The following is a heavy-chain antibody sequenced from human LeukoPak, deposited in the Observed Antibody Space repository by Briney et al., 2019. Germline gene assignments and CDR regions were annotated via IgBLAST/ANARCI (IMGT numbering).Heavy chain of an antibody. Sequence: GGSLRLSCEASGFNFSNYFMSWIRQAPGKGLEWVSYITNSGRSTNYADAVKGRFTISRDNVKKSVYLEMTDLRAEDTAVYYCAREASGNYYVFDSWGQGTLVTVSS. D-gene: IGHD1-26*01. CDR3: AREASGNYYVFDS. J-gene: IGHJ4*02. V-gene: IGHV3-11*04. CDR2: ITNSGRST. CDR1: GFNFSNYF.